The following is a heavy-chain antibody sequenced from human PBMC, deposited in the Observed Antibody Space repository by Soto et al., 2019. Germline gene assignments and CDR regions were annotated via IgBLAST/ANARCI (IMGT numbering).Heavy chain of an antibody. CDR3: ARDVPTVTTGGPDY. Sequence: QVQLVQSGVEVEKPGASVKVSCKASGYTFTSYGVSWVRQAPGQGLEWMGWISAYNGNTNYAQKFQGRVTMTTDTSTSTAYMELRSLRSDDTAVYYCARDVPTVTTGGPDYWGQGNLVTVSS. CDR2: ISAYNGNT. V-gene: IGHV1-18*01. CDR1: GYTFTSYG. D-gene: IGHD4-17*01. J-gene: IGHJ4*02.